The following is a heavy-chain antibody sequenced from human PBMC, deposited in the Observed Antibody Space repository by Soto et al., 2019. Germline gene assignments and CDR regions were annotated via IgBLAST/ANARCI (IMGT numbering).Heavy chain of an antibody. CDR3: ARAGRGDCSGGSCYSGLYGMDV. CDR1: GGSISSTNW. D-gene: IGHD2-15*01. CDR2: IYHSGNT. V-gene: IGHV4-4*02. J-gene: IGHJ6*02. Sequence: QVQLQESGPGLVKPSGTLSLTCAVSGGSISSTNWWRWVRQPPGKGLEWIGQIYHSGNTNYNPSLKRRATISVYKSNNQFSLKLSSVTVADTAVYYCARAGRGDCSGGSCYSGLYGMDVWGQGTTVTVSS.